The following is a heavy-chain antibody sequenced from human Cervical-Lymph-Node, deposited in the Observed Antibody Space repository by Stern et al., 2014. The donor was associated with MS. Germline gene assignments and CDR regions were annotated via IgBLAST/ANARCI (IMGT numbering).Heavy chain of an antibody. J-gene: IGHJ3*02. CDR2: IYWDGDK. V-gene: IGHV2-5*02. Sequence: QITLKESGPTLVKPTETLRLTCTFSGFSLRTNGVAGGWLRQTPGKALEFLALIYWDGDKRYSPTMKRRLTITTDTSQSQVVLKMTSLDPVDTATYYCVYAPPGDCLEDAFDIWGQGTMVTISS. D-gene: IGHD2-21*02. CDR1: GFSLRTNGVA. CDR3: VYAPPGDCLEDAFDI.